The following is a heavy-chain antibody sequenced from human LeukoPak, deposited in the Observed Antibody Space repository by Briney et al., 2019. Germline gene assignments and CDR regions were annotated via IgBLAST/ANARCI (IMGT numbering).Heavy chain of an antibody. CDR3: ARDTGPGWIQLWSNYYYYYGMDV. D-gene: IGHD5-18*01. CDR2: ISAYNGNT. J-gene: IGHJ6*02. Sequence: ASVKASCKASGYTFTSYGISWVRQAPGQGLEWMGWISAYNGNTNYAQKLQGRVTMTTDTSTSTAYMELRSLRSDDTAVYYCARDTGPGWIQLWSNYYYYYGMDVWGQGTTVTVSS. CDR1: GYTFTSYG. V-gene: IGHV1-18*01.